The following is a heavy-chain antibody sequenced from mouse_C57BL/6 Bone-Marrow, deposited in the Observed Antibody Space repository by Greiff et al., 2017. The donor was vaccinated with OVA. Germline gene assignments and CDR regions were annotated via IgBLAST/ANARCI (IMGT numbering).Heavy chain of an antibody. CDR2: IDPENGDT. V-gene: IGHV14-4*01. Sequence: VQLKQSGAELVRPGASVKLSCTASGFNIKDDYIHWVKQRPEQGLEWIGWIDPENGDTEFASKFQGKATITADTYSNTAYLQLNSLTSEDTAVYYCTTYRYWGQGTTLTVSS. CDR1: GFNIKDDY. J-gene: IGHJ2*01. CDR3: TTYRY.